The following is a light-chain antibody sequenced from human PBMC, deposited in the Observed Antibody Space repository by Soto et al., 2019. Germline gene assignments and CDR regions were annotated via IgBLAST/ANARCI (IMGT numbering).Light chain of an antibody. CDR3: QQYNSYSTT. V-gene: IGKV1-5*01. CDR1: QSISSW. CDR2: DAS. J-gene: IGKJ1*01. Sequence: DIQMTQSPSPLSASVREKDTNTCRASQSISSWLAWYQQKPGKAPKLLIYDASSLESGVPSRFSGSGSGTEFTLTISSLQPDDFATYYCQQYNSYSTTFGQGTKVDIK.